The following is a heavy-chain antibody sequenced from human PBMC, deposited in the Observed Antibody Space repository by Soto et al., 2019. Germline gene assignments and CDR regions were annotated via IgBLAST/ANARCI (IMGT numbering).Heavy chain of an antibody. CDR3: GRGNHRWLRLWYFDL. D-gene: IGHD5-12*01. Sequence: QVQLVQSGAEVKKPGSSVKVSCNASGGTFSNYPISWVRQAPGQGLEWMGAIIPIFGTVNYAQKFQGRVTITADESTSTGYMEGSSVRSVETAVSCCGRGNHRWLRLWYFDLWGSGTLVTFSS. J-gene: IGHJ2*01. V-gene: IGHV1-69*12. CDR2: IIPIFGTV. CDR1: GGTFSNYP.